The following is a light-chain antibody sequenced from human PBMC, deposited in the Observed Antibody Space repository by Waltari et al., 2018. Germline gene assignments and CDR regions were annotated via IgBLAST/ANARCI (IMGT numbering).Light chain of an antibody. CDR2: DVN. V-gene: IGLV2-11*01. CDR1: SSDVGGYDY. CDR3: CSYAGSYTWV. J-gene: IGLJ1*01. Sequence: QSALTQPRSVSGSPGQSVTISCTGTSSDVGGYDYVSWYQQNPGKAPKLMVFDVNRRPSGVPDRFSGSKSGNTAPLTISGLQAEDEADYYCCSYAGSYTWVFGTGTKVTVL.